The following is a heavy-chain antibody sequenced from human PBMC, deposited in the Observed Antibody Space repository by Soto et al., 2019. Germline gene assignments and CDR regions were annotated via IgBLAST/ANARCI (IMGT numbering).Heavy chain of an antibody. CDR2: VHTSGST. J-gene: IGHJ5*02. CDR3: AREQAVASTGWRDP. Sequence: SQTLSLTCPVSADSISSYFWSWIRQPAGRGLEWIGRVHTSGSTTYNPSLKSLVTMSVDTSKSQFSLKLTSVTAADTAVHYCAREQAVASTGWRDPWGQGTLVNGSS. CDR1: ADSISSYF. D-gene: IGHD6-19*01. V-gene: IGHV4-4*07.